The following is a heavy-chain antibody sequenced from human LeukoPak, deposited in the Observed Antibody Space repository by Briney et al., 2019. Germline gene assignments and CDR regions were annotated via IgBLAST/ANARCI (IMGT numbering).Heavy chain of an antibody. CDR2: ISYDGSNK. CDR1: GFTFSSYA. Sequence: GRSLRLSCAASGFTFSSYAMHWVRQAPGKGLEWVAVISYDGSNKYYADSVKGRFNIPRDNSKNTLYLQMNSLRAEDTAVYYCAGGPDFDWLLFTYFDYWGQGTLVTVSS. CDR3: AGGPDFDWLLFTYFDY. J-gene: IGHJ4*02. D-gene: IGHD3-9*01. V-gene: IGHV3-30-3*01.